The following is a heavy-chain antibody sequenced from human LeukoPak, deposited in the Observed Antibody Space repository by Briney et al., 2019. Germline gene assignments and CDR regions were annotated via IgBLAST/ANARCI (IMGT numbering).Heavy chain of an antibody. CDR3: ARTKVAGIPYYYYYGMDV. CDR2: IYYSGST. Sequence: SETLSLTCTVSGGSISSYYWSWIRQPPGKGLEWIGYIYYSGSTNYNPSLKSRVTISVDTSKNQFSLKLSSVTAADTAVYYSARTKVAGIPYYYYYGMDVWGQGTTVTVSS. J-gene: IGHJ6*02. V-gene: IGHV4-59*01. D-gene: IGHD2-15*01. CDR1: GGSISSYY.